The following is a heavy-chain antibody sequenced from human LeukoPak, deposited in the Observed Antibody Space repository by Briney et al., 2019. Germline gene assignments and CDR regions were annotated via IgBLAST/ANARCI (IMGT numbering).Heavy chain of an antibody. J-gene: IGHJ4*02. CDR3: ARVYDNPNDY. Sequence: GGSLRLSCAASGFTFSSYGMHWVRQAPGKGLEWVAFIRYDGSNKYYADSVKGRFTISRDNSKNTLYLQMNSLRAEDTAVYYCARVYDNPNDYWGQGTLVTVSS. V-gene: IGHV3-30*02. CDR2: IRYDGSNK. CDR1: GFTFSSYG. D-gene: IGHD3-3*01.